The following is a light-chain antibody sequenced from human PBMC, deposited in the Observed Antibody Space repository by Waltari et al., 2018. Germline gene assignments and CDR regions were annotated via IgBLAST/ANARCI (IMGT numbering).Light chain of an antibody. V-gene: IGKV1-5*03. CDR3: QQYNKGFT. CDR1: QSISSW. CDR2: KAS. Sequence: DIQMTQSPSTLSASVGDRVTITCRASQSISSWLAWYQQKPVKAPKLLIYKASSLESGVPSRFSGSGSGTEFTLTISSLQPDDFATYYCQQYNKGFTFGPGTKVDIK. J-gene: IGKJ3*01.